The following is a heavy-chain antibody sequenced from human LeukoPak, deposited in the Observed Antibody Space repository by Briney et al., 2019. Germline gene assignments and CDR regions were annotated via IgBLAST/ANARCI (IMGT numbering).Heavy chain of an antibody. V-gene: IGHV3-7*01. J-gene: IGHJ6*02. Sequence: PGGSLRLSSAASGFTFSSYWMSWVRQAPGKGLEWVANIKQDGSEKYYVDSVKGRFTISRDNAKNSLYLQMNSLRAEDTAVYYCARDVRSYYYYYGMDVWGQGTTVTVSS. CDR1: GFTFSSYW. CDR3: ARDVRSYYYYYGMDV. D-gene: IGHD6-6*01. CDR2: IKQDGSEK.